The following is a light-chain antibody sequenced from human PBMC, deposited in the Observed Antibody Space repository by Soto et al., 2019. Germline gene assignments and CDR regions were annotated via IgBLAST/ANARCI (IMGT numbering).Light chain of an antibody. CDR3: GTWDDSLSAVV. Sequence: QSVLTQPPSASGTPGQRVTISCSGSSSNIGRNAVAWYQQLPGTAPQLLIYSNDQRPSGVPDRFSGSKSGTSASLAISGLQSEDEADYYCGTWDDSLSAVVLGGGTKLTVL. V-gene: IGLV1-44*01. CDR2: SND. J-gene: IGLJ2*01. CDR1: SSNIGRNA.